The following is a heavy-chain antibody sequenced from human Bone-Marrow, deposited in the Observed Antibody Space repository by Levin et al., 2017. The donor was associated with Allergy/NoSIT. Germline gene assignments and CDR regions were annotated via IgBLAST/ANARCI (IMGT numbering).Heavy chain of an antibody. V-gene: IGHV3-21*01. CDR2: ITTDSTDI. D-gene: IGHD1-26*01. CDR3: TRDRGATGRGFT. CDR1: GFNFRVYT. J-gene: IGHJ5*01. Sequence: GSLRLSCVTSGFNFRVYTMTWVRQVPGKGLEWVSSITTDSTDIHVADSVKGRFTISREDAQTSVFLQMNSLKVEDTAVYYCTRDRGATGRGFTWGQGTLVTVSS.